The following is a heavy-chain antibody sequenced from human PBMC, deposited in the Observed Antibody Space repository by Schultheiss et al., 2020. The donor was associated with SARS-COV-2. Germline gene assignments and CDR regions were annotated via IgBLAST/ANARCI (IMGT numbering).Heavy chain of an antibody. V-gene: IGHV4-4*02. D-gene: IGHD2-15*01. CDR2: IYYSGST. Sequence: SETLSLTCAVSGGSISSSNWWSWVRQPPGKGLEWIGYIYYSGSTNYNPSLKSRVTISVDTSKNQFSLQLNSVTPEDTAVYYCARDHCSGGSCYRFDPWGQGTLVTVSS. CDR3: ARDHCSGGSCYRFDP. CDR1: GGSISSSNW. J-gene: IGHJ5*02.